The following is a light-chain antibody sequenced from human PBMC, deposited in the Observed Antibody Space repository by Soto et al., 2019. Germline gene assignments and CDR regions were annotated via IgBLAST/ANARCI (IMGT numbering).Light chain of an antibody. CDR2: GAS. Sequence: DIVMTQSPATLSVSPGERATLSCRASQSVSSSLAWYQQKPGQAPRLLIYGASTRATGIPARFSGSGSGTEFTLTISSLQSEDFAVYYCQQYNNWPPYTFGQGTKVDIK. CDR3: QQYNNWPPYT. CDR1: QSVSSS. J-gene: IGKJ2*01. V-gene: IGKV3-15*01.